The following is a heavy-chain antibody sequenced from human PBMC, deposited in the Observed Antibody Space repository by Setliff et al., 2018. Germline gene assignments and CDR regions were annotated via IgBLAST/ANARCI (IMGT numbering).Heavy chain of an antibody. J-gene: IGHJ4*02. CDR3: ARALASAGTVYFDY. CDR2: IYPGDSDT. Sequence: GESLKISCKASGYSFASYWIAWVRQMPGKGLEWMGVIYPGDSDTRYSPSFQGQVTISADKSISTAYLQWSSLKASDTAMYYCARALASAGTVYFDYWGQGTLVTVSS. V-gene: IGHV5-51*01. CDR1: GYSFASYW. D-gene: IGHD6-13*01.